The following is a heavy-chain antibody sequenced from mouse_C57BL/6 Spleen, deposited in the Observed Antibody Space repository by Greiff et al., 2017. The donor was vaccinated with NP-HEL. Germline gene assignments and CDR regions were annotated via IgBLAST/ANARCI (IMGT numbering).Heavy chain of an antibody. V-gene: IGHV5-17*01. CDR2: ISSGSSTI. Sequence: EVKLVESGGGLVKPGGSLKLSCAASGFTFSDYGMHWVRQAPEKGLEWVAYISSGSSTIYYADTVKGRFTISRDNAKNTLFLQMTSLRSEDTAMYYCARDYYGSRRSSFYYAMDYWGQGTSVTVSS. J-gene: IGHJ4*01. D-gene: IGHD1-1*01. CDR1: GFTFSDYG. CDR3: ARDYYGSRRSSFYYAMDY.